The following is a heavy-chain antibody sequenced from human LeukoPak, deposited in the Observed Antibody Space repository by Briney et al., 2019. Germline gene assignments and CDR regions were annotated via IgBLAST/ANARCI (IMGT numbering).Heavy chain of an antibody. CDR2: IYYSGST. CDR3: AREVLGGDKSNWFDP. Sequence: SETLSLTCTVSGGSISSSSYYWGWIRQPPGKGLEWIGSIYYSGSTYYNPSLKSRVTISVDTSKNQFSLKLSSVTAADTAVYYCAREVLGGDKSNWFDPWGQETLVTVSS. CDR1: GGSISSSSYY. D-gene: IGHD4-17*01. J-gene: IGHJ5*02. V-gene: IGHV4-39*07.